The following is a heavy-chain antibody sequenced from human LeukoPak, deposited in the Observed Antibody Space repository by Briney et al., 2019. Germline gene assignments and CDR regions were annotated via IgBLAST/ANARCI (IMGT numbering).Heavy chain of an antibody. CDR1: GGSINNYF. D-gene: IGHD2-15*01. CDR3: ARGSFPTQNWFDP. J-gene: IGHJ5*02. CDR2: MYYTGSS. V-gene: IGHV4-59*01. Sequence: PSETLSLTCTVSGGSINNYFWNWIRQPPGKGLEWIGYMYYTGSSSYSPSLKSRVTISVDTSKNQFSLKLSSVTTADTAIYYCARGSFPTQNWFDPWGQGTPVTVSS.